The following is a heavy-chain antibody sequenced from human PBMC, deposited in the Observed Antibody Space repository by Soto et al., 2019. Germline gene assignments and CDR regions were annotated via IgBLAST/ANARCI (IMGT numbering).Heavy chain of an antibody. D-gene: IGHD4-17*01. CDR1: GGSISSGGYY. Sequence: SETLSLTCTVSGGSISSGGYYWSWIRQHPGKGLEWIGYIYYSGSTYYNPSLKSRVTISVDTSKNQFSLKLSSVTAADTAVYYCARDTETTVTTFWYYYGMDVWGQGTTVTVSS. V-gene: IGHV4-31*03. CDR2: IYYSGST. J-gene: IGHJ6*02. CDR3: ARDTETTVTTFWYYYGMDV.